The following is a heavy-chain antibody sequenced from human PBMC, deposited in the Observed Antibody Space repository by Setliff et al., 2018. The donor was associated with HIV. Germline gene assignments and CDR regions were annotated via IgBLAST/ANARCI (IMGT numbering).Heavy chain of an antibody. CDR3: ASTQEFSNAWCLDY. D-gene: IGHD6-6*01. CDR2: INVGNGVT. CDR1: GNMFSSYV. J-gene: IGHJ4*02. V-gene: IGHV1-3*01. Sequence: ASVKVSCKVSGNMFSSYVFSWVRQAPGQGLEWVGGINVGNGVTRYSQKFQGRVTITRDTSANTVYMEMSSLRSEDTALYFCASTQEFSNAWCLDYWGQGTLVTVSS.